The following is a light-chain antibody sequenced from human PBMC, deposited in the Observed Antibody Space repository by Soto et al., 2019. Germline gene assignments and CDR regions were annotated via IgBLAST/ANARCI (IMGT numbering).Light chain of an antibody. J-gene: IGKJ1*01. CDR1: RSLLYSDGNTY. V-gene: IGKV2-30*01. CDR2: KVS. Sequence: DVVMTQSPLSLPVTLGQPASISCRSSRSLLYSDGNTYLNWFQQRPGQPPRRLIYKVSNRDSGVPDRFSGSGSHTDFTLKISRVEAEDVGVYYCMQGVYWPPGRAFGQGTKVEIE. CDR3: MQGVYWPPGRA.